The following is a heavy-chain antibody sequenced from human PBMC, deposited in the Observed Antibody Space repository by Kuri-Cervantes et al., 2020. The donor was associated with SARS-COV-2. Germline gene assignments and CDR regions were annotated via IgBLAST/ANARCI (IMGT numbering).Heavy chain of an antibody. J-gene: IGHJ4*02. D-gene: IGHD5-18*01. Sequence: GSLRLSCTVSGGSISNSSYYWGWIRQPPGKGLEWIGSIYYSGSTYYNPSLKSRVTISVDTSKNQFSLKLSSVTAADTAVYYCASQVDTAMAFDYWGQGTLVTVSS. V-gene: IGHV4-39*01. CDR2: IYYSGST. CDR1: GGSISNSSYY. CDR3: ASQVDTAMAFDY.